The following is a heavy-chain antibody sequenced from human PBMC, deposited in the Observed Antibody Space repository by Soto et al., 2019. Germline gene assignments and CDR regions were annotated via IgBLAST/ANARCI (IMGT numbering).Heavy chain of an antibody. CDR3: ARAAAYDILTGYYKDYFDY. Sequence: SVKVSCKASGGTFSSYAISWVRQAPGQGLEWMGGIIPIFGTANYAQKFQGRVTITADESTSTAYMELSSLRSEDTAVYYCARAAAYDILTGYYKDYFDYWGQGTLVTVS. CDR1: GGTFSSYA. CDR2: IIPIFGTA. J-gene: IGHJ4*02. V-gene: IGHV1-69*13. D-gene: IGHD3-9*01.